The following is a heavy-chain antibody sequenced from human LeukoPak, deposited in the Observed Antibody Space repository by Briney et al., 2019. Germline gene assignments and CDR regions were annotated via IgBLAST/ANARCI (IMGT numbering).Heavy chain of an antibody. CDR3: AKHGRFTGGNSEIDY. J-gene: IGHJ4*02. CDR1: GFTFSSYW. CDR2: INFNGTTT. D-gene: IGHD4-23*01. V-gene: IGHV3-74*01. Sequence: PGGSLRLSCGASGFTFSSYWMHWVRQAPGKGPVWVSRINFNGTTTTYADSVKGRFTIFRDNSKNTLYLQVDSLRAEDTALYYCAKHGRFTGGNSEIDYWGRGILVTVS.